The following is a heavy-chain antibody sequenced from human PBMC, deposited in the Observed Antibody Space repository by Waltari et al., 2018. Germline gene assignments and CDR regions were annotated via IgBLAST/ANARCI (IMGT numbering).Heavy chain of an antibody. CDR1: GFTLASYW. CDR3: ARDMTVSQSDGFDL. CDR2: INEDERER. D-gene: IGHD4-4*01. V-gene: IGHV3-7*01. Sequence: EVQLVESGGGLVQPGGSLRLSCAASGFTLASYWSNCVRQAPGKGLGWVANINEDERERSFVDSVKGRFTISRDNAKNTLYLQMNSLRVEDTAVYYCARDMTVSQSDGFDLWGQGTMVTVS. J-gene: IGHJ3*01.